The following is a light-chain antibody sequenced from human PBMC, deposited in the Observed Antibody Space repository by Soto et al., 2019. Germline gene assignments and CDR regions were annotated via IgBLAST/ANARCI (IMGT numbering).Light chain of an antibody. CDR1: QSISSW. CDR2: DAS. J-gene: IGKJ1*01. V-gene: IGKV1-39*01. Sequence: DFQMTQSPSTLSASVGDRVTITCRASQSISSWLAWYQQKPGKAPNLLIYDASRLQSGVPSRFSGSGGGTDFTLTISSLQPEDFATYYCQQSYSTLWTFGQGTKVDIK. CDR3: QQSYSTLWT.